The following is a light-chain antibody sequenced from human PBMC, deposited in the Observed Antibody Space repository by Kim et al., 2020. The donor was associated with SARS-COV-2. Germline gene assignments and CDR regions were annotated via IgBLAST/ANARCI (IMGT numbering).Light chain of an antibody. J-gene: IGLJ2*01. CDR1: DIGSKN. Sequence: SYELTQPPSVSVAPGKTARITCGGSDIGSKNAHWYQQKPGQAPVVVINYDSDRPSGIPERFSGSNSGNTATLTISRVEVGDEADYYCQIWNSSSRHPVFG. V-gene: IGLV3-21*04. CDR3: QIWNSSSRHPV. CDR2: YDS.